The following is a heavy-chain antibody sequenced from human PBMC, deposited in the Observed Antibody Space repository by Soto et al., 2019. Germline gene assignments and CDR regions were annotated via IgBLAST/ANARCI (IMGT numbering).Heavy chain of an antibody. CDR1: GFTFSSYA. Sequence: GGSLRLSCAASGFTFSSYAMSWVRQAPGKGLEWVSAISGSGGSTYYADSVKGRFAISRDNSKNTLYLQMNSLRVEDTAVYYCAKVLLGGTFMTTVRFGVMGAFDIWGQGTMVTVSS. J-gene: IGHJ3*02. D-gene: IGHD4-17*01. V-gene: IGHV3-23*01. CDR3: AKVLLGGTFMTTVRFGVMGAFDI. CDR2: ISGSGGST.